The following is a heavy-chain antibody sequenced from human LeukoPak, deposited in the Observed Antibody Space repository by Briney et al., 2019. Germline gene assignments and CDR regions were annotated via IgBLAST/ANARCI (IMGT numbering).Heavy chain of an antibody. D-gene: IGHD3/OR15-3a*01. J-gene: IGHJ4*02. CDR1: GFTFSSYT. V-gene: IGHV3-23*01. CDR3: AKHLNLDYDY. Sequence: PGGSLRHSCAASGFTFSSYTMSWVRQAPGKGLEWVSIISGSGDNKYHADSVKGRFTISRDNSKNTLYLQMNSLRAEDTAVYYCAKHLNLDYDYWGQGTLVTVSS. CDR2: ISGSGDNK.